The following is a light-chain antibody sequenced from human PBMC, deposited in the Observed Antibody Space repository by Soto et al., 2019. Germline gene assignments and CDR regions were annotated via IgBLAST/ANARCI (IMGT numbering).Light chain of an antibody. CDR2: TDS. Sequence: EIVLTQSPAILSLSPGETATLSCGASQSVSGYIGWYQQKPGQAPRLLIYTDSNRATGIPARFSGSGSGTDFTLTISSLEPEDFSVYYCQQRYNWPITFGQGTRLEIK. CDR3: QQRYNWPIT. J-gene: IGKJ5*01. CDR1: QSVSGY. V-gene: IGKV3-11*01.